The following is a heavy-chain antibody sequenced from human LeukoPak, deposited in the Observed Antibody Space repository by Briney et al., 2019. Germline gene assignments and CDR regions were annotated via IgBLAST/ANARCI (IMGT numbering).Heavy chain of an antibody. J-gene: IGHJ4*02. CDR1: GFTFSSYG. CDR3: ARGATVFDY. V-gene: IGHV3-33*01. D-gene: IGHD1-26*01. Sequence: PGGSLRLSCAASGFTFSSYGMHWVRQAPGKGLEWVAVIWYDGSNKYYADSVKGRFTISRDNSKNTLYLQMNSLRAEDTAVYCCARGATVFDYWGQGTLVTVSS. CDR2: IWYDGSNK.